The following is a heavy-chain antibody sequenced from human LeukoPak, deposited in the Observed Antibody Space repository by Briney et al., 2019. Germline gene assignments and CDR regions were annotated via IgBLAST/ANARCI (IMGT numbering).Heavy chain of an antibody. D-gene: IGHD7-27*01. CDR2: INQDGSEK. Sequence: GGSLRLSRAASGFTFSSYWMSWVRQAPGKGLEWVGNINQDGSEKYYVDSVKGRFTISRDNAKNSLYLQMNSLRAEDTAVYYCAITGSLRYFDYWGQGTLVTVSS. V-gene: IGHV3-7*01. J-gene: IGHJ4*02. CDR3: AITGSLRYFDY. CDR1: GFTFSSYW.